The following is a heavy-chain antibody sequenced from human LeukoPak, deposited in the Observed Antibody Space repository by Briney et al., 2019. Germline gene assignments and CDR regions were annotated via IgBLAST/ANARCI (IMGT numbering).Heavy chain of an antibody. D-gene: IGHD4-17*01. Sequence: GGSLRLSCAASGFIFNDYYMSWIRQAPGKGLEWLSYISRTGNTVYYRDSVKGRFTISRDNANNLLHLQMDNLRAEDTAVYYCARALGSSTVTTAFDYWGQGTLVTVSS. CDR1: GFIFNDYY. V-gene: IGHV3-11*01. CDR2: ISRTGNTV. J-gene: IGHJ4*02. CDR3: ARALGSSTVTTAFDY.